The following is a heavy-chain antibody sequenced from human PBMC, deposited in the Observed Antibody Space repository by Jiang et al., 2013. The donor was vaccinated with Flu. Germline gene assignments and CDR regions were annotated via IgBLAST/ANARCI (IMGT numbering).Heavy chain of an antibody. Sequence: IGYADSVKGRFTISRDNAKNSLYLQMNSLRAEDTALYYCAKWGGLGYCSGGSCQHYYYYGMDVWGQGTTVTVSS. V-gene: IGHV3-9*01. D-gene: IGHD2-15*01. J-gene: IGHJ6*02. CDR2: I. CDR3: AKWGGLGYCSGGSCQHYYYYGMDV.